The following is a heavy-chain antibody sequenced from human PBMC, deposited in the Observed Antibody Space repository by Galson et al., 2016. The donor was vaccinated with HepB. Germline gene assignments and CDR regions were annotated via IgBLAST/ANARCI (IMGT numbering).Heavy chain of an antibody. D-gene: IGHD1-1*01. V-gene: IGHV3-72*01. CDR3: VRELSWNDVLDY. CDR1: GFTLSVHY. J-gene: IGHJ4*02. Sequence: SLRLSCAASGFTLSVHYMGWVRQAPGKGLEWVGRTRNKAHNYTTQYAASVKGRFTISRDDSKNSLYLQMNSLKIEDTAMYYCVRELSWNDVLDYWGQGTLVTVSS. CDR2: TRNKAHNYTT.